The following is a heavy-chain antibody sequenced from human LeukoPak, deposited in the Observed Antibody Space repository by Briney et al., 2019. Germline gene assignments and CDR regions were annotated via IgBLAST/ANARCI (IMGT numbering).Heavy chain of an antibody. CDR3: ARESQKSYYGDYEGGVP. CDR2: IYSGGST. J-gene: IGHJ5*02. Sequence: QAGGSWRLSCAASGFTVSSNYMSWVRQAPGKGLEWVSVIYSGGSTYYADSVKGRFTISRDNSKNTLYLQMNSLRAEDTAVYYCARESQKSYYGDYEGGVPWGQGTLVTVSS. V-gene: IGHV3-66*01. D-gene: IGHD4-17*01. CDR1: GFTVSSNY.